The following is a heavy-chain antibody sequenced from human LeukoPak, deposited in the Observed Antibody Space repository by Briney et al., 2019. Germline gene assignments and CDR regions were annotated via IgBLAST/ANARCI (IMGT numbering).Heavy chain of an antibody. CDR3: ATDRERDPSVYYLV. Sequence: SQTLSLTCAISGDSISTNSVAWNWIRQSPSRGLEWLGRAYYRSKWYNDYAVSVKGRITIDPDTSRNQFSLQLNSVTPEDTAVYYCATDRERDPSVYYLVGGQGTLITVSS. J-gene: IGHJ4*02. CDR1: GDSISTNSVA. V-gene: IGHV6-1*01. CDR2: AYYRSKWYN. D-gene: IGHD3-22*01.